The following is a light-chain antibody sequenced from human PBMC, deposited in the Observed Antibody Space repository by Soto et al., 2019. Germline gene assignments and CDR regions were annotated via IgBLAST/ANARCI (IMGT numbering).Light chain of an antibody. CDR2: DVN. V-gene: IGLV2-14*03. CDR3: TSYTGSNTLEV. CDR1: SSDIGAYNY. Sequence: QSVLTQPASVSGSPGQSITISCTGTSSDIGAYNYVSWYRQHPGKAPHLLIYDVNSRPSGVSHRFSGSKSGNAASLTISGLQSEDEADYFCTSYTGSNTLEVFGPGTKVTVL. J-gene: IGLJ1*01.